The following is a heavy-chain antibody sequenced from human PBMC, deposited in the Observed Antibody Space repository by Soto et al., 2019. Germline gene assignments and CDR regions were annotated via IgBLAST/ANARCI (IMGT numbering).Heavy chain of an antibody. CDR1: GCTLSSYW. D-gene: IGHD1-7*01. V-gene: IGHV3-7*05. J-gene: IGHJ6*02. Sequence: GGSMRLSYAASGCTLSSYWMSWVRQAPGKGLEWVANIKQDGSEKYYVDSVKGRFTISRDNAKNSLYLQMNSLRAEDTAVYYCARTGWNWYYYGMDVWGQGTTVTVSS. CDR2: IKQDGSEK. CDR3: ARTGWNWYYYGMDV.